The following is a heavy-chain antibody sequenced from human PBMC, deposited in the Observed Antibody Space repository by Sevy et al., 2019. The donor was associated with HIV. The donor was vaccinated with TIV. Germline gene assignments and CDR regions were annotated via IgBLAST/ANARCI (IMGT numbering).Heavy chain of an antibody. V-gene: IGHV4-39*01. Sequence: SETLSLTCTVSGGSISTSSYYWGWIRQPPGKGLEWIGNIYYSGSTYYNPSLQSRVTISVDTSKNQFSLKLSCVTATDTAVYYCARHDPYGAGSYSPYYFDYWGQGTLVTVSS. CDR1: GGSISTSSYY. CDR2: IYYSGST. CDR3: ARHDPYGAGSYSPYYFDY. D-gene: IGHD3-10*01. J-gene: IGHJ4*02.